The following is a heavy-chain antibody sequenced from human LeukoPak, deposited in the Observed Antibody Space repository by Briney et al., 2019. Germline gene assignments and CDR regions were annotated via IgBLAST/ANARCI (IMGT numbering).Heavy chain of an antibody. Sequence: ASVKVSCKASGYIFTSFYIHWVRQVPGQGPEWMGVINPRGGVTSYPQKFQGRVTVTRDTSTSTVYVELGSLTSEDTAVYYCARAPYPRYSSGWFFDYWGQGTLVTVSS. CDR3: ARAPYPRYSSGWFFDY. CDR1: GYIFTSFY. J-gene: IGHJ4*02. V-gene: IGHV1-46*01. D-gene: IGHD6-13*01. CDR2: INPRGGVT.